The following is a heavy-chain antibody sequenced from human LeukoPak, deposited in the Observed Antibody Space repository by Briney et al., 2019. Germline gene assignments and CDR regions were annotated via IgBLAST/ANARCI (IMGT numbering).Heavy chain of an antibody. V-gene: IGHV5-51*01. Sequence: GESLKISCKGSGYSFTSYWIGWVRQMPGKGLEWMGIIYPGDSDTRYSPSFQGQVTISADKSISTAYLQWSSLKASDTAMYYCARHLIGSSSSGYYFDYWGQGTLVTVSS. CDR1: GYSFTSYW. CDR2: IYPGDSDT. CDR3: ARHLIGSSSSGYYFDY. D-gene: IGHD6-6*01. J-gene: IGHJ4*02.